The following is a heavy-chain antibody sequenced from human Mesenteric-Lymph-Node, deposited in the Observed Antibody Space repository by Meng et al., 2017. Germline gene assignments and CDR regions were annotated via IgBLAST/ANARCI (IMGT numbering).Heavy chain of an antibody. CDR2: INTNTGNP. J-gene: IGHJ2*01. D-gene: IGHD3-22*01. CDR3: ARGSGYYYWYFDL. V-gene: IGHV7-4-1*02. Sequence: GELVQSGAEVNKPGASVKVSCKASGYTFTSYAMNWVRQAPGQGLEWMGWINTNTGNPTYAQGFTGRFVFSLDTSVSTAYLQISSLKAEDTAVYYCARGSGYYYWYFDLWGRGTLVTVSS. CDR1: GYTFTSYA.